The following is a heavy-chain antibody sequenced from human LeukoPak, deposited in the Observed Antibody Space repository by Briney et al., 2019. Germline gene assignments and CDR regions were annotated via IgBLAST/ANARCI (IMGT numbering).Heavy chain of an antibody. Sequence: PGGSLRLSCAASGFTFSNYAMSWVRQAPGKGLEWVSSISVSGDTYYADSVKGRITISRDNSKDTLYLQMNSLRAEDTAVYYCAKAVYDFWSGFSTWGQGTLVTVSS. J-gene: IGHJ5*02. D-gene: IGHD3-3*01. CDR2: ISVSGDT. V-gene: IGHV3-23*01. CDR1: GFTFSNYA. CDR3: AKAVYDFWSGFST.